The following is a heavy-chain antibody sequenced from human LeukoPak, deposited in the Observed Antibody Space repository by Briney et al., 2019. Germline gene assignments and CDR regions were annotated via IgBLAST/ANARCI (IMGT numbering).Heavy chain of an antibody. D-gene: IGHD4-17*01. CDR1: GFSLSTSGMC. J-gene: IGHJ4*02. CDR2: INWDDDK. CDR3: ARYLYGDSASYFDY. Sequence: SGPTLVKPTQTRTLTCTFSGFSLSTSGMCVSWIRQPPGKALEWLALINWDDDKYYNTSLKTRLTISKDTSKNQVVLTMTNMDPVDTATYFCARYLYGDSASYFDYWGQGILVTVSS. V-gene: IGHV2-70*01.